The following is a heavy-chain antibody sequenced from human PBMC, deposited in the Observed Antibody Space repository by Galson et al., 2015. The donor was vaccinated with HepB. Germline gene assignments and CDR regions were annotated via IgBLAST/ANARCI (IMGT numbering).Heavy chain of an antibody. V-gene: IGHV1-69*13. CDR1: GGTFSSYA. D-gene: IGHD5-12*01. CDR3: AREGSVATITGVMGYYYGMDV. Sequence: SVKVSCKASGGTFSSYAISWVRQAPGQGLEWMGGIIPIFGTADYAQKFQGRVTITADESTSTAYMELSSLRSEDTAVYYCAREGSVATITGVMGYYYGMDVWGQGTTVTVSS. J-gene: IGHJ6*02. CDR2: IIPIFGTA.